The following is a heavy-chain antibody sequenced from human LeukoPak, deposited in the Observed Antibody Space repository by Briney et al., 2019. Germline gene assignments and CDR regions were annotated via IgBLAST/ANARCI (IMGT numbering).Heavy chain of an antibody. CDR3: ARDGSNWSNDYYHGVDV. CDR2: VYYSGSA. D-gene: IGHD4-11*01. Sequence: PSETLSLTCTVSGDSVTTYYWSWIRQPPGKGLEWLGYVYYSGSATYNPSLKSRVTISVDTSKNQFSLRLSSVTAADTAVYYCARDGSNWSNDYYHGVDVWGQGTTVTVSS. J-gene: IGHJ6*02. CDR1: GDSVTTYY. V-gene: IGHV4-59*02.